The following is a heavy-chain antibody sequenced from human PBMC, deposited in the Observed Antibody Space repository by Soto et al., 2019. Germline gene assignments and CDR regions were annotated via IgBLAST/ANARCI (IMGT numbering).Heavy chain of an antibody. D-gene: IGHD3-10*01. CDR3: AAPRDEYGSGVSWFTYGMDI. V-gene: IGHV3-23*01. CDR2: LDGAGGST. CDR1: GFTFSDFA. J-gene: IGHJ6*02. Sequence: GGSLRLSCLASGFTFSDFAMTWVRHVPGRGLEWVASLDGAGGSTYYAESVRGRFSISRNNSQNTLFLQMKRLTVDDTAIYYCAAPRDEYGSGVSWFTYGMDIWGQGTTVTVSS.